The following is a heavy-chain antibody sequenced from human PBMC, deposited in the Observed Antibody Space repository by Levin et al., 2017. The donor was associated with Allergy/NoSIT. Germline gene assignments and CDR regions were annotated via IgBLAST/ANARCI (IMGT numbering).Heavy chain of an antibody. CDR3: ARDPRWLQDYYGMDV. CDR1: GFTFSDYY. Sequence: GGSLRLSCAASGFTFSDYYMSWIRQAPGKGLEWVSYISSSGSTIYYADSVKGRFTISRDNAKNSLYLQMNSLRAEDTAVYYCARDPRWLQDYYGMDVWGQGTTVTVSS. CDR2: ISSSGSTI. V-gene: IGHV3-11*01. D-gene: IGHD5-24*01. J-gene: IGHJ6*02.